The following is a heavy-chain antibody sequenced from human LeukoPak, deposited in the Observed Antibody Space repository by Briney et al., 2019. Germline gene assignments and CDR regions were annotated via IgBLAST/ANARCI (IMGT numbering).Heavy chain of an antibody. J-gene: IGHJ6*03. Sequence: PSETLSLTCTVSGGSMNNYYWSWIRQPPGKGLEWLGYIYYTGSTNYNPSLKSRLTISVDTSKNQFSVKLTSVTAADTAVYYCARDISGTGVYYYYYMDVWGKGTSVTVSS. CDR3: ARDISGTGVYYYYYMDV. D-gene: IGHD7-27*01. V-gene: IGHV4-59*01. CDR2: IYYTGST. CDR1: GGSMNNYY.